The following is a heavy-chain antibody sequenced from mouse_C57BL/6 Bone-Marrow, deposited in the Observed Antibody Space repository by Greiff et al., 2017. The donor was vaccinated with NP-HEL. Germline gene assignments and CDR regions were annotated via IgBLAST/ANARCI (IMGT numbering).Heavy chain of an antibody. D-gene: IGHD1-1*01. CDR3: AKTLRYPDYFDY. V-gene: IGHV5-17*01. CDR1: GFTFSDYG. Sequence: EVMLVASGGGLVKPGGSLKLSCAASGFTFSDYGMHWVRQAPEKGLEWVAYISSGSSTIYYADTVKGRFTISRDNAKNTLFLQMTSLRSEDTAMYYCAKTLRYPDYFDYWGQGTTLTVSS. J-gene: IGHJ2*01. CDR2: ISSGSSTI.